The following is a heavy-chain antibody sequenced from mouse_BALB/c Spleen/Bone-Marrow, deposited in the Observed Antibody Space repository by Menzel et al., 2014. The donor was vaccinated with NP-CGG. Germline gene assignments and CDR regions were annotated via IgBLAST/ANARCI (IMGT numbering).Heavy chain of an antibody. CDR1: GFNIKDTY. Sequence: DVKLQESGAELVKPGASVKLSCTASGFNIKDTYMHWVKQRPEQGLEWIGRIDPANGNTKYDPKFQGKATITADTSSNTAYLQLSSLTSEDIAVYYCARWLLPYGLDYWVKEPQSPSPQ. J-gene: IGHJ4*01. CDR2: IDPANGNT. V-gene: IGHV14-3*02. CDR3: ARWLLPYGLDY. D-gene: IGHD2-2*01.